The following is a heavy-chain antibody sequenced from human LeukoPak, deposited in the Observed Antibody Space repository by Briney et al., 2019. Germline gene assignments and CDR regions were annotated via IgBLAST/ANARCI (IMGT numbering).Heavy chain of an antibody. D-gene: IGHD5-18*01. J-gene: IGHJ3*02. Sequence: EGSLRLSCGASGFTFGTYWMHWVRHAPGKGLVWVSGINSDGGTTTYADSVKGRFTISRDNSKNTLYLQMNSLRAEDTAVYYCARSSGYSYGPGGDAFDIWGQGTMVTVSS. CDR1: GFTFGTYW. CDR2: INSDGGTT. V-gene: IGHV3-74*01. CDR3: ARSSGYSYGPGGDAFDI.